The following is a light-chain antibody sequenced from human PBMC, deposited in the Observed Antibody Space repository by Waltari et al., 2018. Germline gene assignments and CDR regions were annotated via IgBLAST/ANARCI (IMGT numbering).Light chain of an antibody. CDR1: SHNIGSNT. CDR2: SNN. Sequence: QSVLTQPPSASGTPGQRVTISCSGSSHNIGSNTVNWYQQLPGTAPKLHIYSNNQRPSGVPDRFSGSKSGTSASLAISGLQSEDEADYYCAAWDDSLNGPWVFGGGTKLTVL. V-gene: IGLV1-44*01. J-gene: IGLJ3*02. CDR3: AAWDDSLNGPWV.